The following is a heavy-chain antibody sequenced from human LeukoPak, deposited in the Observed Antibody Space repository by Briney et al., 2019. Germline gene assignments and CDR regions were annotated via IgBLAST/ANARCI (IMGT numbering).Heavy chain of an antibody. V-gene: IGHV1-46*03. CDR2: INPSGGST. CDR1: GYTFTSYY. CDR3: AREVLLRATVTTHYFDY. J-gene: IGHJ4*02. Sequence: GASVKVSCKASGYTFTSYYMHWVRQAPGQGLEWMGIINPSGGSTSYAQKFQGRVTMTRDTSTSTVYMELSSLRSEDTAVYYCAREVLLRATVTTHYFDYWGQGTLVTVSS. D-gene: IGHD4-17*01.